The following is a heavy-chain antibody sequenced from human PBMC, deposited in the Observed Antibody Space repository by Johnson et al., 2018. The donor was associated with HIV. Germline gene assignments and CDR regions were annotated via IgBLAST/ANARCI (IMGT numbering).Heavy chain of an antibody. CDR3: ASLSSSGAFDI. D-gene: IGHD6-6*01. CDR1: GFTFSSYA. CDR2: ISYDGNNK. J-gene: IGHJ3*02. V-gene: IGHV3-30*04. Sequence: QVQLVESGGGVVQPGRSLRLSCAASGFTFSSYAIHWVRQAPGKGLEWVAVISYDGNNKYYTDSVKGRFTISRDNSKKTLYLQMNSLRAEDTAVYYCASLSSSGAFDIWGQGTMVTVSS.